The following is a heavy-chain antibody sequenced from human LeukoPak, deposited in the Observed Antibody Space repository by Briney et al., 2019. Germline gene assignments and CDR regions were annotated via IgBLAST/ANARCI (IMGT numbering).Heavy chain of an antibody. CDR2: VNHSGSA. D-gene: IGHD2-15*01. Sequence: SETLSLTCGVYGGSFSGYYWSWIRRPPGKGLEWIGEVNHSGSANYNPSLKSRVTISVDTSKTQFSLKLSSVTAADTAVYYCARGIVLLVAACFDPWGQGTLVTVSS. CDR3: ARGIVLLVAACFDP. J-gene: IGHJ5*02. V-gene: IGHV4-34*01. CDR1: GGSFSGYY.